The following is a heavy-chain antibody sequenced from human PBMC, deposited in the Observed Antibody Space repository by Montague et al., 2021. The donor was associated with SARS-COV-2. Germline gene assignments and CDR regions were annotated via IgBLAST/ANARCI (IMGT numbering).Heavy chain of an antibody. Sequence: SETLSLTCTVSGGSISSYYWSWIRQPPGKGLEWIGYIYYSGSTXXXPSXXXRVTISVDTSKNQFSLKRSSVTAADTAVYYCARHKSFDWLLIPKVGYYCMDVWGQGTTVTVSS. CDR1: GGSISSYY. V-gene: IGHV4-59*08. CDR2: IYYSGST. CDR3: ARHKSFDWLLIPKVGYYCMDV. D-gene: IGHD3-9*01. J-gene: IGHJ6*02.